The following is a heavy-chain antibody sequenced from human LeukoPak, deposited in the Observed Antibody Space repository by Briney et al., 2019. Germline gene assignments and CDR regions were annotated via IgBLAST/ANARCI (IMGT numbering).Heavy chain of an antibody. J-gene: IGHJ4*02. V-gene: IGHV3-21*01. Sequence: GGSLRLSCAASGFTFSSSSMNWVRQAPGKGLEWVSSISSSSSYIYYADSVKGRFTISRDNAKNSLYLQMNSLRAEDTAVYYCASWLAAAGTNYWGKGTLVSVSS. CDR1: GFTFSSSS. CDR2: ISSSSSYI. CDR3: ASWLAAAGTNY. D-gene: IGHD6-13*01.